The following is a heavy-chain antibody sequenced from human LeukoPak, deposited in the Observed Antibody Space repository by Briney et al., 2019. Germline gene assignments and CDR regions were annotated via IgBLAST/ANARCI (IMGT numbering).Heavy chain of an antibody. CDR2: ISAYNGNT. J-gene: IGHJ5*02. V-gene: IGHV1-18*01. CDR1: GYTFTSYG. Sequence: ASVKVSCKASGYTFTSYGISWVRQAPGQGREWMGWISAYNGNTNYAQKLQGRVTMTTDTSTSTAYMELSSLRSDDTAVYYCARGGVSGGYYSEGRGNWFGPWGQGTLVTVSS. D-gene: IGHD3-22*01. CDR3: ARGGVSGGYYSEGRGNWFGP.